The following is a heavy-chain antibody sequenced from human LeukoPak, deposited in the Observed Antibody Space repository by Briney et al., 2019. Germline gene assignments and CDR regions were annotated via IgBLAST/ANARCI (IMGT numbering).Heavy chain of an antibody. J-gene: IGHJ5*02. CDR3: AKDRYSYGYISWFDP. V-gene: IGHV3-23*01. D-gene: IGHD5-18*01. Sequence: GGSLRLSCAASGFTFSSYSMNWVRQAPGKGLEWVSAISGSGGSTYYADSVKGRFTISRDNSKNTLYLQMNSLRAEDTAVYYCAKDRYSYGYISWFDPWGQGTLVTVSS. CDR1: GFTFSSYS. CDR2: ISGSGGST.